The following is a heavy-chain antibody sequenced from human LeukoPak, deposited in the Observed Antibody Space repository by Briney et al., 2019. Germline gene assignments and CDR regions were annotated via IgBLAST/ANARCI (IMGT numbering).Heavy chain of an antibody. CDR1: GFTFTISA. J-gene: IGHJ4*02. CDR3: APLFQPAENY. V-gene: IGHV1-58*02. Sequence: SVKVSCTASGFTFTISAILWVRQARGQRLEWIGWIVLSSGNTNQAQKFQERATTTTDMDTSRAYIQLSSLRSEDTAVYLCAPLFQPAENYWGQGNLVTVSS. CDR2: IVLSSGNT. D-gene: IGHD1-14*01.